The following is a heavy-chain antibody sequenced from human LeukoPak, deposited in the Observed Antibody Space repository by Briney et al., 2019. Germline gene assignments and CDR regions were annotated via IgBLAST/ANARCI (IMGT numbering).Heavy chain of an antibody. CDR1: GFTFSDYY. J-gene: IGHJ3*02. D-gene: IGHD3-10*01. CDR2: ISSSGSTI. Sequence: GGSLRLSCAASGFTFSDYYMSWIRQAPGKGLEWVSYISSSGSTIYYADSVKGRFTISRDNAKNSLYLQMSSLRAEDTAVYYCASNYWYYYGSGSDDAFDIWGQGTMVTVSS. V-gene: IGHV3-11*01. CDR3: ASNYWYYYGSGSDDAFDI.